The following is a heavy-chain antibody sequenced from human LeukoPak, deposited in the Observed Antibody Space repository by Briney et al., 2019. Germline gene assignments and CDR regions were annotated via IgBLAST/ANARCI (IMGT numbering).Heavy chain of an antibody. D-gene: IGHD4-23*01. Sequence: ASVKVSCKASGYTFINYDINWVRQATGQGLEWMGWVNPNSGYTGSVQKFQGRVTMTRDTYIDTAYMELSSPRSDDTAVYYCVRGNSHYGMDVWGQGTTVTVSS. CDR2: VNPNSGYT. J-gene: IGHJ6*02. V-gene: IGHV1-8*01. CDR3: VRGNSHYGMDV. CDR1: GYTFINYD.